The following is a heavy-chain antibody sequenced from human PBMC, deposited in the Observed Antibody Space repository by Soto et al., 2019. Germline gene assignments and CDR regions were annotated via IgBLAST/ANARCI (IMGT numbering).Heavy chain of an antibody. D-gene: IGHD6-13*01. CDR2: INSDGSDT. V-gene: IGHV3-74*01. CDR3: AREATTGYSASWYDY. Sequence: EVQLVESGGGLVQPGESLRLSCAASGFTFSSYWIHWVRQFPGKGLVWVSRINSDGSDTTYADSVEGRFTISRDNAENTVYLQMKSLRAEDTAVYYCAREATTGYSASWYDYWGQGTLVTVSS. J-gene: IGHJ4*02. CDR1: GFTFSSYW.